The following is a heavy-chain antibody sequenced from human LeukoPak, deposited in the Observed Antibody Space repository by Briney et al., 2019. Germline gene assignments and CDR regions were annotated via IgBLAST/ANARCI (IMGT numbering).Heavy chain of an antibody. CDR3: ARDTAGSNYDN. V-gene: IGHV3-11*04. D-gene: IGHD4-11*01. Sequence: PGGSLRLSCAASGFTFSDYYMSWIRQAPGKGLEWVSYISNSGSAIYYADSVKGRFTISRDNAKNSLYLQMNSLRAEDTAMYYCARDTAGSNYDNWGQGTLVTVSS. CDR2: ISNSGSAI. J-gene: IGHJ4*02. CDR1: GFTFSDYY.